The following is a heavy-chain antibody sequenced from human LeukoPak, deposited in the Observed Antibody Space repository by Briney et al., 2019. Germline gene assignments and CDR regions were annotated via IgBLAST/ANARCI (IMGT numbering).Heavy chain of an antibody. Sequence: PGGSLRLSCAASGFTFSSYAMSWVRQAPGKGLEWVSAINGSGGSTYYADSVKGRFTISRDNSKNTLYLQMNSLRAEDTAVYYCAKEDGLHYYGSGSYPLFDYWGQGTLVTVSS. V-gene: IGHV3-23*01. CDR3: AKEDGLHYYGSGSYPLFDY. J-gene: IGHJ4*02. D-gene: IGHD3-10*01. CDR2: INGSGGST. CDR1: GFTFSSYA.